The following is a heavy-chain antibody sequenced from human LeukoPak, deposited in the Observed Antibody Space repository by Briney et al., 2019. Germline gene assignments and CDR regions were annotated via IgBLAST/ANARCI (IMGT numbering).Heavy chain of an antibody. J-gene: IGHJ4*01. V-gene: IGHV3-11*04. Sequence: GGSLRLSCAASGFTCSDYYTIWIRQAPGKGLEWVSYISSSGSTIYYADSVKGRFTISRDNAKNSLYLQMNSLRAEDTAVYYCARAWTRITRIVADYWGHGTLVTVSS. CDR1: GFTCSDYY. D-gene: IGHD3-22*01. CDR3: ARAWTRITRIVADY. CDR2: ISSSGSTI.